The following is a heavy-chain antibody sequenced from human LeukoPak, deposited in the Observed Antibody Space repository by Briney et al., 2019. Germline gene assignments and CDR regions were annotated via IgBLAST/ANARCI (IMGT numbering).Heavy chain of an antibody. D-gene: IGHD3-9*01. CDR3: ASQGDILTGFDY. CDR1: GGSISSGGYS. J-gene: IGHJ4*02. Sequence: SETLSLTCAVSGGSISSGGYSWSWIRQPPGKGLEWIGYIYYSGSTNYNPSLKSRVTISVDTSKNQFSLKLSSVTAADTAVYYCASQGDILTGFDYWGQGTLVTVSP. V-gene: IGHV4-61*08. CDR2: IYYSGST.